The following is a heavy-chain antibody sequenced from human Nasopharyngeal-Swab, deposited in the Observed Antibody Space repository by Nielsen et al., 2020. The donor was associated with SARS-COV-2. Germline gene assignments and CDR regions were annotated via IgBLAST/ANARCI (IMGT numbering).Heavy chain of an antibody. Sequence: GESLKISCVASGFTFSDFGMSWVRQAPGTGLEWISRISGSGSYADYADSVKGRFTVSRDNSKNTLYLQLDSLRAEDTAVYYCAKGGVPPYGDSYYFDSWGQGSRVTVSS. D-gene: IGHD4-17*01. V-gene: IGHV3-23*01. CDR3: AKGGVPPYGDSYYFDS. CDR2: ISGSGSYA. CDR1: GFTFSDFG. J-gene: IGHJ4*02.